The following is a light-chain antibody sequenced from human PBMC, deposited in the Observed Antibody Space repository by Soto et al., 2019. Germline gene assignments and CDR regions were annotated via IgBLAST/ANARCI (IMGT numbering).Light chain of an antibody. Sequence: VLTQSPAALPLSPGERATLSXRASQSVRTSLAWYQHTAGKXTRLVXXDPXLRATGVPARFAGSGSGTDFTLNINSIDPVDFEGYYCQQRNVWPTRTFGQGTRLEIK. V-gene: IGKV3-11*01. CDR1: QSVRTS. CDR2: DPX. CDR3: QQRNVWPTRT. J-gene: IGKJ5*01.